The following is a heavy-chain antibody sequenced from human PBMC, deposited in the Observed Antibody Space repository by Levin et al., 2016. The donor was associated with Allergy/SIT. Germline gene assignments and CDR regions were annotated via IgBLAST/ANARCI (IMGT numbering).Heavy chain of an antibody. CDR1: GGSFSNYA. CDR3: ATVPDTVTLYYFDY. V-gene: IGHV1-69*13. J-gene: IGHJ4*02. D-gene: IGHD4-17*01. Sequence: SVKVSCKVSGGSFSNYAISWVRQAPGQGLEWMGGIIPIFGTTNYAQKFQGRVTITADESTGTAYMELSNLRSEDTAMYFCATVPDTVTLYYFDYWGQGTLVTVSS. CDR2: IIPIFGTT.